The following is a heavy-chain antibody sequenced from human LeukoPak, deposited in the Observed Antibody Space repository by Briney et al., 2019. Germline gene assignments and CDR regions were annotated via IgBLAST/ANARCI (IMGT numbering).Heavy chain of an antibody. CDR2: IYPGDSDS. J-gene: IGHJ3*02. D-gene: IGHD6-13*01. Sequence: GESLKISCKGSGYSFTTYWIGWVRQLPGKGLEWMGIIYPGDSDSRYSPYFQGQVTISADKSISTAYLQWSSLKASDTAVYYCARMGIAAYDGFDIWGQGTMVTVSS. V-gene: IGHV5-51*01. CDR1: GYSFTTYW. CDR3: ARMGIAAYDGFDI.